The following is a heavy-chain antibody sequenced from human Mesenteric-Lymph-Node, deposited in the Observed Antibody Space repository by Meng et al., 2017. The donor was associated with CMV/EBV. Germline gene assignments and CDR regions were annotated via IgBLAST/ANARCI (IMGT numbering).Heavy chain of an antibody. CDR1: GFTFTSYA. CDR2: ISGGGGNE. CDR3: AKDRYALKVLVVAEYYFDS. Sequence: GESLKISCAASGFTFTSYAMSWVRQAPGKGLEWVSVISGGGGNEFYADSVEGRFTISRDNSKNTLYLQMTSLRAEDTAMYYCAKDRYALKVLVVAEYYFDSWGQGKMGTVSS. V-gene: IGHV3-23*01. J-gene: IGHJ4*02. D-gene: IGHD2-8*01.